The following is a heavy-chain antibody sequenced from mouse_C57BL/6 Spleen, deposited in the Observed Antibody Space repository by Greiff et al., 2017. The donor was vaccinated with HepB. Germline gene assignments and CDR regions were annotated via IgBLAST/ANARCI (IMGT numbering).Heavy chain of an antibody. J-gene: IGHJ3*01. V-gene: IGHV1-69*01. Sequence: QVQLKQPGAELVMPGASVKLSCKASGYTFTSYWMHWVKQRPGQGLEWIGEIDPSDSYTNYNQKFKGKSTLTVDKSSSTAYMQLSSLTSEDSAVYYCAAYYSNYGWFAYWGQGTLVTVSA. CDR2: IDPSDSYT. CDR3: AAYYSNYGWFAY. CDR1: GYTFTSYW. D-gene: IGHD2-5*01.